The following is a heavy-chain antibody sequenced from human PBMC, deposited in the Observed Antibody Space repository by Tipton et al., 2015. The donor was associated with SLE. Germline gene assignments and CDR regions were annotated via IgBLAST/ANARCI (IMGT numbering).Heavy chain of an antibody. D-gene: IGHD6-6*01. CDR3: AKEGWQQLVYFDY. Sequence: TLSLTCTVSGGSISSHYWSWIRQPPGKGLEWIGYIYYSGSTNYNPSLKSRVTISVDTSKNQFSLKLSSVTAADTAVYYCAKEGWQQLVYFDYWGQGTLVTVSS. V-gene: IGHV4-59*11. J-gene: IGHJ4*02. CDR1: GGSISSHY. CDR2: IYYSGST.